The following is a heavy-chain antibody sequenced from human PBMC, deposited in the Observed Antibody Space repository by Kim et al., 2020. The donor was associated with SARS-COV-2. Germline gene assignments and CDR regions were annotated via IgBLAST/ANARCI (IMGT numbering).Heavy chain of an antibody. D-gene: IGHD3-22*01. V-gene: IGHV3-7*04. J-gene: IGHJ6*02. CDR3: ARLDSGYYFYYYGMDV. Sequence: SVKGRFTISRDNAKNLLYLQMNSLRAEDTAVYYCARLDSGYYFYYYGMDVWGQGTTVTVSS.